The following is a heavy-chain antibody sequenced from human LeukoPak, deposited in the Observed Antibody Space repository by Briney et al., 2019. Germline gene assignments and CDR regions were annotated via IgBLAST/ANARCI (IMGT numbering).Heavy chain of an antibody. D-gene: IGHD3-22*01. CDR1: RFTFSDYG. CDR2: ISGSGANT. CDR3: AKGRSGFYYYFDY. Sequence: GGTLRLSCAASRFTFSDYGMSWVRQAPGKALEWVSAISGSGANTYYADSVKGRFTISRDNSKNTLCLQMNNLRAEDTAVYYCAKGRSGFYYYFDYWGQGTLVTVSS. V-gene: IGHV3-23*01. J-gene: IGHJ4*02.